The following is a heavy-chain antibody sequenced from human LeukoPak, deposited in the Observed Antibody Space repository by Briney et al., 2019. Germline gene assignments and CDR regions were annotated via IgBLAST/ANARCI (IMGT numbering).Heavy chain of an antibody. D-gene: IGHD3-10*01. Sequence: SETLSLTCTVSGGSISSYYWSWIRQPPGKGLEWIGYIYYSGSTNYNPSLKSLVTISVDTSKNQFSLKPSSVTAADTAVYYCARDRGYYGSGDYYGMDVWGQGTTVTVSS. CDR2: IYYSGST. J-gene: IGHJ6*02. V-gene: IGHV4-59*01. CDR3: ARDRGYYGSGDYYGMDV. CDR1: GGSISSYY.